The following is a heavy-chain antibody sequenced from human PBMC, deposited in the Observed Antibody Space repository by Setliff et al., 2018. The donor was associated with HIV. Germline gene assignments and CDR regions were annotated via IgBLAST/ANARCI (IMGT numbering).Heavy chain of an antibody. CDR3: ALPYCGGGNCWSSASLPPAGRFDP. D-gene: IGHD2-15*01. CDR2: IIPMYGVA. V-gene: IGHV1-69*05. Sequence: GASVKVSCKASGGTFSSYVISWVRQAPGQGPEWMGGIIPMYGVANYAQKFQGRVTITTDESTSTAYMELSSLRSEDTAVYYCALPYCGGGNCWSSASLPPAGRFDPWGQGTLVTVSS. J-gene: IGHJ5*02. CDR1: GGTFSSYV.